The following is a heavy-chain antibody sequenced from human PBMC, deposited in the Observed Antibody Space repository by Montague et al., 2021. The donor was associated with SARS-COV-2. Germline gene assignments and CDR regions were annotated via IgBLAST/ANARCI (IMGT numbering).Heavy chain of an antibody. Sequence: SLRLSCAASGFTFSSYAMSWVRQAPGKGLEWVSVIYGGSSSTWYADSVKGRFTISRDNPKNTLYLHMNSLRVDDTAVYYCAKGFQPYSYESSGFYTFDYWGQGTLVTVSS. CDR3: AKGFQPYSYESSGFYTFDY. CDR2: IYGGSSST. D-gene: IGHD3-22*01. V-gene: IGHV3-23*03. J-gene: IGHJ4*02. CDR1: GFTFSSYA.